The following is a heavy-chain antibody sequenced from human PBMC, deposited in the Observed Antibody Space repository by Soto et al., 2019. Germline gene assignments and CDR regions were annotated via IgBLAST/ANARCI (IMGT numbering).Heavy chain of an antibody. CDR3: ARDRENYYDSSGYDY. J-gene: IGHJ4*02. D-gene: IGHD3-22*01. Sequence: PGGSLRLSCAASGFTFSSYSMNWVRQAPGKGLEWVSYISSSSSTIYYADSVKGRFTISRDNAKNSLYLQMNSLRDEDTAVYYCARDRENYYDSSGYDYWGQGTLVTVSS. V-gene: IGHV3-48*02. CDR1: GFTFSSYS. CDR2: ISSSSSTI.